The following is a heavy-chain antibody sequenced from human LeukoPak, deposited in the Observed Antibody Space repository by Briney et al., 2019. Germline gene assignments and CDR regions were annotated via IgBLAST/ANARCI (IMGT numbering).Heavy chain of an antibody. CDR2: ISGHNGNR. V-gene: IGHV1-18*01. CDR3: ARVPTVFGVDPKQNHFDP. CDR1: GYTFVSYG. D-gene: IGHD3-3*01. J-gene: IGHJ5*02. Sequence: ASVKVSCKASGYTFVSYGITWVRQAPGQGFEWMGWISGHNGNRKTAQNFQGRVTMTTDSSTSTAFMELGSLRSDDTAVYYCARVPTVFGVDPKQNHFDPWGQGTLVIVSS.